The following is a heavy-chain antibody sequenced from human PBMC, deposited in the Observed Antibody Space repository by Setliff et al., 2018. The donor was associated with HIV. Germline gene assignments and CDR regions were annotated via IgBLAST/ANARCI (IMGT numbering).Heavy chain of an antibody. CDR1: AGSINNNGHY. D-gene: IGHD3-3*01. Sequence: PSETLSLTCPISAGSINNNGHYWGCSRQPPGKGLQFIGTVSYSGNNDSTPSLKSRATMSVDTSVNHFSLRLSSVTAAATPVHYCARPLTTSFNFWGDAFAIWGQGTMVTVSS. CDR2: VSYSGNN. CDR3: ARPLTTSFNFWGDAFAI. V-gene: IGHV4-39*02. J-gene: IGHJ3*02.